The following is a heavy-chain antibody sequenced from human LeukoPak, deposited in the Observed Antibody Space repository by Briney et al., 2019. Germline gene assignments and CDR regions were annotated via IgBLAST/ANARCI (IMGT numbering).Heavy chain of an antibody. CDR3: ARGLISYYYDGGLDP. V-gene: IGHV1-69*05. J-gene: IGHJ5*02. CDR2: IIPIFGTA. D-gene: IGHD3-22*01. Sequence: GSSVKVSCKASGGTFSSYAISWVRQAPGQGLEWMGEIIPIFGTAKYAQKFQGRVTITTDESTSTVYMDLSSLRFDDTAVYYCARGLISYYYDGGLDPWGQGTLVTVSS. CDR1: GGTFSSYA.